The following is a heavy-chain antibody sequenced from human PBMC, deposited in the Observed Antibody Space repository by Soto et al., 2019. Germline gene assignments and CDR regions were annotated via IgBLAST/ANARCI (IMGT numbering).Heavy chain of an antibody. CDR2: IYYSGST. J-gene: IGHJ4*02. D-gene: IGHD6-13*01. CDR3: ARGDSAIAAAGFDY. Sequence: PSETLSLTCTVSGGSISSGGYYWSWIRQHPGKGLEWIGYIYYSGSTYYNPSLKSRVTISVDTSKNQFSLKLSSVTAADTAVYYCARGDSAIAAAGFDYWGQGTLVTVSS. V-gene: IGHV4-31*03. CDR1: GGSISSGGYY.